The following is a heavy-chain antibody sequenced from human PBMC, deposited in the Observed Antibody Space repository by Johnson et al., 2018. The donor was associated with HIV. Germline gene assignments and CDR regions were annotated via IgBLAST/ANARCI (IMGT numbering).Heavy chain of an antibody. D-gene: IGHD2-21*02. CDR2: ISFDGSNK. CDR1: GFTLSKYA. V-gene: IGHV3-30*04. J-gene: IGHJ3*02. CDR3: ARGGAYCGGDCNAFDI. Sequence: QVQLVESGGGVVQPGRSLRLSCAASGFTLSKYAMHWVRQAPGKGLEWVAVISFDGSNKYNADSVKGRFTISRDNAKNTLYLQMNSLRAEDTAVYYCARGGAYCGGDCNAFDIWGQGTMVTVSS.